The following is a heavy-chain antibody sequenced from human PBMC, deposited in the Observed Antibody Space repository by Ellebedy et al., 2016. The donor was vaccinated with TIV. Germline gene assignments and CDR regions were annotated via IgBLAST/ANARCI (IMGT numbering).Heavy chain of an antibody. D-gene: IGHD3-9*01. V-gene: IGHV3-21*01. CDR2: ISSSCSYI. CDR1: GFTFSNYS. CDR3: ARDTSRNYDILTGYYTPYYYGMDV. J-gene: IGHJ6*02. Sequence: GGSLRLXXAASGFTFSNYSMNWVRQAPGKGLEWVSSISSSCSYIYYADSVKGRFIISRDNAKNSLYLQMNSLRAEDTAGYYCARDTSRNYDILTGYYTPYYYGMDVWGQGTTVTVSS.